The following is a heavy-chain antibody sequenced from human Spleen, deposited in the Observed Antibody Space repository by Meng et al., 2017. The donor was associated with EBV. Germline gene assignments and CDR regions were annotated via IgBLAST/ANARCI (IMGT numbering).Heavy chain of an antibody. CDR1: GVSFSDCY. V-gene: IGHV4-34*01. D-gene: IGHD6-13*01. CDR3: ARVRLAAGTYYFDY. J-gene: IGHJ4*02. CDR2: INHSGTT. Sequence: LRDGGAGLLKPSETLSLTWAVYGVSFSDCYWSWIRQPPGKGLEWIGEINHSGTTNYNPSLKRRLTISVDTSKNQFSLKMNSVTAADTAVYYCARVRLAAGTYYFDYWGQGTLVTVSS.